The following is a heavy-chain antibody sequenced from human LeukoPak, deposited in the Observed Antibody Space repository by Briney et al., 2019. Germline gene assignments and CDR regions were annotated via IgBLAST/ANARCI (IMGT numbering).Heavy chain of an antibody. Sequence: PGGSLRLSCAASGFTFSTYSMTWVRQAPGKGLERVSSITSSSSYIYYADSVKGRFTISRDNAKSSLYLQMNSLRAEDTALYYCARHRTASDYWGQGTLVTVSS. J-gene: IGHJ4*02. D-gene: IGHD3-16*02. CDR3: ARHRTASDY. CDR1: GFTFSTYS. CDR2: ITSSSSYI. V-gene: IGHV3-21*01.